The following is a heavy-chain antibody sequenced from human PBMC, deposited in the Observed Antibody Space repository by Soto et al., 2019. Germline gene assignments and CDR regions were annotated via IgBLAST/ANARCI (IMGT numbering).Heavy chain of an antibody. Sequence: QLQLQESGPGLVKPSETLSLTCTVSGGSISSSSYYWGWIRQPPGKGLEWIGSIYYSGSTYYNPSLKSRVTISVDTSKNQFSLKLSSVTAADTAVYYCASKRPQMATIRGDWDFDLWGRGTLVTVSS. CDR2: IYYSGST. CDR1: GGSISSSSYY. V-gene: IGHV4-39*01. CDR3: ASKRPQMATIRGDWDFDL. J-gene: IGHJ2*01. D-gene: IGHD5-12*01.